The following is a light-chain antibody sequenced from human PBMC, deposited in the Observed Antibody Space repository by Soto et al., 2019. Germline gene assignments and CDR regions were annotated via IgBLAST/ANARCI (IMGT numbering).Light chain of an antibody. J-gene: IGLJ1*01. CDR3: HSYDSSLSGYV. CDR2: ANT. Sequence: QSVLTQPPSVSGAPGQRITISCTGSSSNIGAGFDVHWYQHLPGTGPKLLIFANTNRPSGVPDRFSASKSGPSASLAITGVQAEDEADYCCHSYDSSLSGYVFGTGTKVTVL. V-gene: IGLV1-40*01. CDR1: SSNIGAGFD.